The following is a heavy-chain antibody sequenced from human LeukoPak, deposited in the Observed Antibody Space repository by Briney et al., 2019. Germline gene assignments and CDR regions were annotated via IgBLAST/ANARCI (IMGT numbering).Heavy chain of an antibody. J-gene: IGHJ4*02. D-gene: IGHD5-24*01. V-gene: IGHV3-64D*06. CDR3: TRVGYIDEGIDY. Sequence: GGSLRLSCSASGFTFSSYAMHWVRQAPGKGLEYVSAISSNGGSTYYADSVKGRFTISRDNSKNTLYLQVSSLRAEDTAVYYCTRVGYIDEGIDYWGQGTLVTVSS. CDR1: GFTFSSYA. CDR2: ISSNGGST.